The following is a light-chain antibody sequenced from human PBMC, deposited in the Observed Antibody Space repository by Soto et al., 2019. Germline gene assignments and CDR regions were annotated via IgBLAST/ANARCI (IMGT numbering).Light chain of an antibody. V-gene: IGKV3-15*01. CDR1: QSVSPN. Sequence: EIVMTQSPATLSVSPGEGATLSCRASQSVSPNLACYQQKPGQAPRLLIYGASTRATGIPTRFSGSGSGTEFTLTISSMQSEDFAVYYCQQYNNWPPWTFGQGTKVEIK. CDR2: GAS. CDR3: QQYNNWPPWT. J-gene: IGKJ1*01.